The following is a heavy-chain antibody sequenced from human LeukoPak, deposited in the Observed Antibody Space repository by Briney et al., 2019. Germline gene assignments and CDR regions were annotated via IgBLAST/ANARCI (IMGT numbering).Heavy chain of an antibody. Sequence: ASVKVSCKASGYTFTGYYMHWVRQAPGQGLEWMGRINPNSGGTNYAQKFQGRVTMTRDTSISTAYMELSRLRSDDTAVYYCARDRGPPNIAAAPFGYWGQGTLVTVSS. CDR2: INPNSGGT. V-gene: IGHV1-2*06. D-gene: IGHD6-13*01. J-gene: IGHJ4*02. CDR1: GYTFTGYY. CDR3: ARDRGPPNIAAAPFGY.